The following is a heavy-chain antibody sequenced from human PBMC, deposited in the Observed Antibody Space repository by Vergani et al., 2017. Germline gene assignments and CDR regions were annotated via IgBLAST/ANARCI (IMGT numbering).Heavy chain of an antibody. D-gene: IGHD3-10*01. J-gene: IGHJ4*02. Sequence: EVQLMESGGGWAQPGGSLRLSCAASGFVFSESPIHWVRQVPGKGLEWLGHIRRRSEHYATAYGPSLIGRATISRDDSTNTDYLQLSSLGTDDTAIYFCTAQTQSCHDYWGKGTLVGVTS. CDR1: GFVFSESP. CDR2: IRRRSEHYAT. V-gene: IGHV3-73*01. CDR3: TAQTQSCHDY.